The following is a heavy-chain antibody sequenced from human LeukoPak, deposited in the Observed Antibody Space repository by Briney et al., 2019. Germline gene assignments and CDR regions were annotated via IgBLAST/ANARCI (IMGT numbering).Heavy chain of an antibody. D-gene: IGHD5-18*01. J-gene: IGHJ4*02. CDR2: INAGNGNT. V-gene: IGHV1-3*01. CDR3: ARGSGYSYEDY. CDR1: GYTFTSYA. Sequence: ASVKVSCKASGYTFTSYAMHWVRQAPGQRLEWMGWINAGNGNTRYSQKFQGRVTITRDTSASTAYMELSSLRSEDTAVYYCARGSGYSYEDYWGQGTLVTVSS.